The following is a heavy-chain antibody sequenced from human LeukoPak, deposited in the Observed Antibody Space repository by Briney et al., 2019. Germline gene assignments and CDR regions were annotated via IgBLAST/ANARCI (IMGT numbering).Heavy chain of an antibody. V-gene: IGHV1-18*01. D-gene: IGHD2-2*01. CDR1: GYTFTSYG. CDR3: ARRCSSSTSCYGIFDY. J-gene: IGHJ4*02. CDR2: ISAYNGNT. Sequence: ASVTVSFTASGYTFTSYGISWVRQAPGQGLEWMGWISAYNGNTNYAQKLQGRVTMTTDTSTSTAYMELRSLRSDDTAVYYCARRCSSSTSCYGIFDYWGQGTLVTVSS.